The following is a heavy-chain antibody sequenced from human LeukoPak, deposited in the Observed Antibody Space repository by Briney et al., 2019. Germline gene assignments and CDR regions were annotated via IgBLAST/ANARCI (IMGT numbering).Heavy chain of an antibody. V-gene: IGHV3-30*04. Sequence: GGSLRLSCAASGFTFSSYAMHWVRRAPGKGLEWVAVISYDGSYKSYADSVKGRFTISRDNSKNTLYLQMNSLRAEDTAVYYCATIGPYGSGTYISADYWGQGTLVTVSS. CDR1: GFTFSSYA. CDR3: ATIGPYGSGTYISADY. J-gene: IGHJ4*02. D-gene: IGHD3-10*01. CDR2: ISYDGSYK.